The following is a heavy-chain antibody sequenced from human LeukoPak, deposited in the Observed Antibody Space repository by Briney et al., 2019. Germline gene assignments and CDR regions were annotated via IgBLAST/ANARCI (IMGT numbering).Heavy chain of an antibody. CDR3: ARARGYDNSTTLLGYDY. Sequence: SETLSLTCAVYGGSFSGYYWSWIRQPPGKGLEWIGEINHSGSTNYNPSLKSRVTISVDTSKNQFSLKLSSVTAADTAVYYCARARGYDNSTTLLGYDYWGQGTLVTVSS. CDR1: GGSFSGYY. D-gene: IGHD5-12*01. J-gene: IGHJ4*02. V-gene: IGHV4-34*01. CDR2: INHSGST.